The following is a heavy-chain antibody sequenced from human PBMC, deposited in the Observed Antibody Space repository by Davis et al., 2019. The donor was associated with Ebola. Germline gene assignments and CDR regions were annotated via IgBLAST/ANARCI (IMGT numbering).Heavy chain of an antibody. Sequence: PGGSLRLSCAASGFTFSSYWMSWVRQAPGKGLEWVANIKQDGSEKYYVDSVKGRFTISRDNAKNSLYLQMNSLRAEDTAVYYCARDKERWELPYLDAFDIWGQGTMVTVSS. D-gene: IGHD1-26*01. CDR2: IKQDGSEK. V-gene: IGHV3-7*01. J-gene: IGHJ3*02. CDR3: ARDKERWELPYLDAFDI. CDR1: GFTFSSYW.